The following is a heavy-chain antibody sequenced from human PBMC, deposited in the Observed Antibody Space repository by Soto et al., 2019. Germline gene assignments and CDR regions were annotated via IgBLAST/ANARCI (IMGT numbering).Heavy chain of an antibody. V-gene: IGHV3-23*01. J-gene: IGHJ4*01. CDR1: GLTFSNYA. CDR2: VTGDGVTT. Sequence: VGSLRLSCAASGLTFSNYAMSWVRQAPGKGLEWVSTVTGDGVTTSYADSVKGRFTISRDNSKNTLYLQMSGLRADDTAVYYCAKRLSYYFDSWGHGTLVTVS. D-gene: IGHD3-16*02. CDR3: AKRLSYYFDS.